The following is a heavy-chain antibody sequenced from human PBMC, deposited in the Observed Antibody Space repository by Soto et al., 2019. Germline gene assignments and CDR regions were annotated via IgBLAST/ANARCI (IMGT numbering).Heavy chain of an antibody. Sequence: QITLKESGPTLVKSTQTLTLTCTFSGFSLTVSGVGGGWIRQPPGQALEWLALIYWDDVKRYSPSLRSRLTITKDTSKNQVVLTMANMDPVDTATYYCARRPLSAHYYDSSGYPSNWYFDRWGRGTPVTVSS. V-gene: IGHV2-5*02. J-gene: IGHJ2*01. CDR3: ARRPLSAHYYDSSGYPSNWYFDR. CDR2: IYWDDVK. CDR1: GFSLTVSGVG. D-gene: IGHD3-22*01.